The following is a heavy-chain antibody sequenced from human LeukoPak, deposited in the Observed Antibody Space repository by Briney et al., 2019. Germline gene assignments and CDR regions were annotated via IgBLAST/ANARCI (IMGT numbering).Heavy chain of an antibody. V-gene: IGHV3-66*01. CDR2: IFSGGSR. CDR1: GFSVSTNY. J-gene: IGHJ4*02. CDR3: ARDSGSGWRHDY. Sequence: GGSLRLSCAVSGFSVSTNYMSWVRQAPAKGLEWVSVIFSGGSRYYADSVKDRFTISRDNSNNILYLQMNSLRAEDTAVYYCARDSGSGWRHDYWGQGTLSPSPQ. D-gene: IGHD6-19*01.